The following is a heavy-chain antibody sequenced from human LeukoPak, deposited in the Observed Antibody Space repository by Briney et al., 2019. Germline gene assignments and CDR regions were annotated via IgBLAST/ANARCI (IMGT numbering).Heavy chain of an antibody. D-gene: IGHD2-2*01. CDR1: GGSFSGYY. J-gene: IGHJ6*03. V-gene: IGHV4-34*01. CDR2: IYYSGST. Sequence: SETLSLTCAVYGGSFSGYYWGWIRQPSGKGLEWIGSIYYSGSTYYNPSLKSRVTISVDTSKNQFSLKLSSVTAADTAVYYCARVSRYCSSTSCSTWTNYYYYYYMDVWGKGTTVTVSS. CDR3: ARVSRYCSSTSCSTWTNYYYYYYMDV.